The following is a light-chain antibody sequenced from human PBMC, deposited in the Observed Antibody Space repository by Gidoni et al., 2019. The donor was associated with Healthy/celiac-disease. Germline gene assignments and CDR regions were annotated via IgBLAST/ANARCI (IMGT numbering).Light chain of an antibody. CDR2: AES. V-gene: IGKV1-39*01. Sequence: DIHMTQSPSSLSASVGDRVTITCRASQSISSYLNWYQQKPGKAPKLLIYAESSLQSGVPSRFSGSGSGTDLTLTISSLQPEDFATYYCQQSYSTPLTFGGGTKVEIK. J-gene: IGKJ4*02. CDR3: QQSYSTPLT. CDR1: QSISSY.